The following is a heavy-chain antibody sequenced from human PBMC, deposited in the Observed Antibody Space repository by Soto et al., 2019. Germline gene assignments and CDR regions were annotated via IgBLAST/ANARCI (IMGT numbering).Heavy chain of an antibody. CDR2: MNPNSGNT. D-gene: IGHD2-21*02. V-gene: IGHV1-8*01. CDR1: GYTLTSYD. CDR3: ARGPYCGGDCYGLWFDP. J-gene: IGHJ5*02. Sequence: GASVKVSCKASGYTLTSYDINWVRQATGQGLEWMGWMNPNSGNTGYAQKFQGRVTMTRNTSISTAYMELSSLRSDDTAVYYCARGPYCGGDCYGLWFDPWGQGTLVTVSS.